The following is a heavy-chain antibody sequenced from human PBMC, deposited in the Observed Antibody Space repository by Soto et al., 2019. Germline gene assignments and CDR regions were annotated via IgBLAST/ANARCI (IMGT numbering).Heavy chain of an antibody. CDR2: ITSSSDYV. CDR3: ARVVYFDSSGYSV. Sequence: LRLSCAASGFTFSSYSMSWVRQAPGKGLEWVSSITSSSDYVYYADSVKGRFTISRDNAKNSLYLQMNSLRAEDTAVYYCARVVYFDSSGYSVWGQGTLVTVSS. J-gene: IGHJ4*02. CDR1: GFTFSSYS. D-gene: IGHD3-22*01. V-gene: IGHV3-21*01.